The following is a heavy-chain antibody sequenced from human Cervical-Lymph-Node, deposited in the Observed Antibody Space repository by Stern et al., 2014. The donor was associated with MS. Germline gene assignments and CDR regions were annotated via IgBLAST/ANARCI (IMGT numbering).Heavy chain of an antibody. CDR3: ARDRDSSGYYWGYEAFDI. CDR2: IWNDGNNK. V-gene: IGHV3-33*01. CDR1: GFILSDSG. D-gene: IGHD3-22*01. Sequence: VQLVQSGGGVVQPGGSLRLSCAATGFILSDSGMHWVRQAPGKGLEWVAVIWNDGNNKYYVSSGKGRFPISRDESQSTLYLQMNSLRAEDTAVYYCARDRDSSGYYWGYEAFDIWGQGTMVTVSS. J-gene: IGHJ3*02.